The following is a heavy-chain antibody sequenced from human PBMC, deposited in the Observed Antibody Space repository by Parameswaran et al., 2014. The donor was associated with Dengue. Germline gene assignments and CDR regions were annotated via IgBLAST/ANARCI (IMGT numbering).Heavy chain of an antibody. J-gene: IGHJ4*02. Sequence: RWIRQPPGKGLEWIGEINHSGSTNYNPSLKSRVTISVDTSKNQFSLKLSSVTAADTAVYYCARKSYYGSGSYYNFDYWGQGTLVTVSS. V-gene: IGHV4-34*01. CDR3: ARKSYYGSGSYYNFDY. CDR2: INHSGST. D-gene: IGHD3-10*01.